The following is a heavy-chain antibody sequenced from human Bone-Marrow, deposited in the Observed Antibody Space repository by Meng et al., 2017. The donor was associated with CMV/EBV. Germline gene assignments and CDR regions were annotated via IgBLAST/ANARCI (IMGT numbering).Heavy chain of an antibody. D-gene: IGHD1-7*01. CDR1: GFTFDDYT. V-gene: IGHV3-43*01. J-gene: IGHJ4*02. CDR2: INWDGGST. CDR3: VKDSENWNYANYFDY. Sequence: GESLKISCAASGFTFDDYTMHWVRQAPGKGLEWVSLINWDGGSTFYADSVKGRFTISRDNSKNSPFLQMNSLRTEDTALYYCVKDSENWNYANYFDYCGQGTLVTVSS.